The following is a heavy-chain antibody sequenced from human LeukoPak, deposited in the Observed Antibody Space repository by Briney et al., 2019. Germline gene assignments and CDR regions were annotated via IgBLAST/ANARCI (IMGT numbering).Heavy chain of an antibody. CDR3: ARDSDYYDSSGYYWGYFDY. CDR2: ISSSSSTI. J-gene: IGHJ4*02. Sequence: GGSLRLSCAASGFTFSSYEMNWVRQAPGKGLEWVSYISSSSSTIYYADSVKGRFTISRDNAKNSLYLQMNSLRAEDTAVYYCARDSDYYDSSGYYWGYFDYWGQGTLVTVSS. V-gene: IGHV3-48*03. CDR1: GFTFSSYE. D-gene: IGHD3-22*01.